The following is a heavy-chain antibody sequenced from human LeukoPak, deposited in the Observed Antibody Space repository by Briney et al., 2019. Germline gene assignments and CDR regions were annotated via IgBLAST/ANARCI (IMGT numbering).Heavy chain of an antibody. CDR1: GFTFSSYA. D-gene: IGHD3-22*01. CDR3: AKRNYYDSSGYYYDY. CDR2: IGGGGVST. J-gene: IGHJ4*02. V-gene: IGHV3-23*01. Sequence: QPGTSLRLSCAASGFTFSSYAMSWVRQAPGKGLEWGSAIGGGGVSTFYADSVKGRFTISRDNSKNTLYLQMNSLRAGDTAVYYCAKRNYYDSSGYYYDYWGQGTLVTVSS.